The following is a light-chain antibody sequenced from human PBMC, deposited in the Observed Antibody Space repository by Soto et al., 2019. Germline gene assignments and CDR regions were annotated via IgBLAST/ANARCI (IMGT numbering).Light chain of an antibody. CDR1: QGISNY. CDR2: SAS. J-gene: IGKJ1*01. CDR3: QKYNSAPQT. Sequence: DIQLTQSPSSLSASVGDRVTITCRASQGISNYLAWYQQKPGKVPKLLIYSASTLQSGVPSRFSGSGSGTDFTLTINSLQSEDVATYYCQKYNSAPQTFGQGTKVDIK. V-gene: IGKV1-27*01.